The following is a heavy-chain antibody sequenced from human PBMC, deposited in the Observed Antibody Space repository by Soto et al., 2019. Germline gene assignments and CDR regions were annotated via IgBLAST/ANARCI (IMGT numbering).Heavy chain of an antibody. CDR1: GGSISNYY. J-gene: IGHJ4*02. V-gene: IGHV4-59*01. D-gene: IGHD4-17*01. CDR2: VFYSGAT. CDR3: AREMTTLGPFDY. Sequence: QVQLQESGPGLVKPSETLSLTCAVSGGSISNYYWSWLRQPPGKELEWIGSVFYSGATNYNPSLKSRVTISIDTSKNQFSLKLSSVTAADTAVYYCAREMTTLGPFDYWGQGTLVTVSS.